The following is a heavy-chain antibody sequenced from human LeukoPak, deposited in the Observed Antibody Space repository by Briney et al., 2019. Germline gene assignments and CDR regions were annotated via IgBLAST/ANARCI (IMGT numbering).Heavy chain of an antibody. D-gene: IGHD3-3*01. Sequence: SETLSLTCTVSGHSISSGTYYWDWIRQHPGKGLEWIGYISHSGYTNYHPSLKRRLTISVDTSKNQFSLELSAVTAADTAVYYCARRYDPYGMDVWGQGTTVTVSS. V-gene: IGHV4-31*03. CDR3: ARRYDPYGMDV. CDR1: GHSISSGTYY. CDR2: ISHSGYT. J-gene: IGHJ6*02.